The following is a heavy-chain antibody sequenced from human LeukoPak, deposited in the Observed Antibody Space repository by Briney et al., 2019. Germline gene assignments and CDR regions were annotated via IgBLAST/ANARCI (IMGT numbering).Heavy chain of an antibody. D-gene: IGHD3-22*01. CDR2: IYYSGST. J-gene: IGHJ4*02. CDR1: GGSISSSSYY. V-gene: IGHV4-39*07. Sequence: PSETLSLTCTVSGGSISSSSYYWGWIRQPPGKGLEWIGSIYYSGSTYYNPSLKSRVTISVDTSKNQFSLKLSSVTAADTAVYYCARGFYYYDSSGYYGTGELDYWGQGTLVTVSS. CDR3: ARGFYYYDSSGYYGTGELDY.